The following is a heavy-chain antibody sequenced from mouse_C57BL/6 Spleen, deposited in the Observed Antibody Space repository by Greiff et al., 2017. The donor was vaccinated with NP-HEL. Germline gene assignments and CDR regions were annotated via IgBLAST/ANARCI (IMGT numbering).Heavy chain of an antibody. CDR2: IDPETGGT. V-gene: IGHV1-15*01. CDR3: TRNPLYYGNLDY. Sequence: VQLQQSGAELVRPGASVTLSCKASGYTFTDYEMHWVKQTPVHGLEWIGAIDPETGGTAYNQKFKGKAILTADKSSSTAYMELRSLTSEDSAVYYCTRNPLYYGNLDYWGQGTTLTVSS. D-gene: IGHD1-1*01. J-gene: IGHJ2*01. CDR1: GYTFTDYE.